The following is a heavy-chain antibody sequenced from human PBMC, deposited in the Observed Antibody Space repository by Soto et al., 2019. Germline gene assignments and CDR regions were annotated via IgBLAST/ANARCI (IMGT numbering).Heavy chain of an antibody. CDR3: ARDPWAADY. Sequence: GVLRLSFAASGFTVSTKYMSWVRQAPGKGLEWVSVIYSGGSTFYADSVRGRFTISRDNSKNTVNLQMNSLRAEDTAVYYCARDPWAADYWGQGTLVTVSS. V-gene: IGHV3-66*01. CDR2: IYSGGST. CDR1: GFTVSTKY. D-gene: IGHD3-16*01. J-gene: IGHJ4*02.